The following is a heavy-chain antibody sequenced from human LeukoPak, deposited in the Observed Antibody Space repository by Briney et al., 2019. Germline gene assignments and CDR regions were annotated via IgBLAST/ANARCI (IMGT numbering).Heavy chain of an antibody. CDR1: GFIFSSYG. CDR2: IRYDGSDK. D-gene: IGHD2-8*01. CDR3: AARPYCTTATCPKTNWFDP. V-gene: IGHV3-30*02. Sequence: GGSLRLSCAASGFIFSSYGMHWVRQAPGKGLEWVAFIRYDGSDKFYADSVKGRFTISRDNSKNTLYLQMSSLRADDTAVYYCAARPYCTTATCPKTNWFDPWGQGTLVTVSS. J-gene: IGHJ5*02.